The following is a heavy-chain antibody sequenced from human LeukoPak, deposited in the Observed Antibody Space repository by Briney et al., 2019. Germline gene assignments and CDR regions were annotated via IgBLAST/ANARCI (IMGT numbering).Heavy chain of an antibody. J-gene: IGHJ4*02. CDR2: ISGSGSST. CDR1: GFTFSSYA. Sequence: PGGSLRLSCAASGFTFSSYAMSWVRQAPGKGLEWVSAISGSGSSTYYADSVKGRFTISRDNSKNTLYLQMNSLRAEDTAVYYCAKEVYYYDSSGYYHDYFDYWGQGTLVTVSS. CDR3: AKEVYYYDSSGYYHDYFDY. D-gene: IGHD3-22*01. V-gene: IGHV3-23*01.